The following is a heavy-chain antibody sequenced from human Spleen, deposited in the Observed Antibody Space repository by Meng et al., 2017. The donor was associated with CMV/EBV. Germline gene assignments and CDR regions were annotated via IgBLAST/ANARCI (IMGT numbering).Heavy chain of an antibody. Sequence: GGSLRLSCAASGFTFKDFTMHWVRQAPGKGLEWVALISWAGDVTYYTDSLKGRFTISRDNSKNSLYLQLNSLRTEDTAIYYCAKVHPHVYSNYAGRWALDNWGQGTLVTVSS. D-gene: IGHD4-11*01. CDR1: GFTFKDFT. CDR2: ISWAGDVT. CDR3: AKVHPHVYSNYAGRWALDN. J-gene: IGHJ4*02. V-gene: IGHV3-43*01.